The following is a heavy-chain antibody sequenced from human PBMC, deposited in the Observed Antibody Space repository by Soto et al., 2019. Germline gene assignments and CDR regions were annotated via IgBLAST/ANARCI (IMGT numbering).Heavy chain of an antibody. Sequence: QVQLQESGPGLVKPSQTLSLTCTVSGGSISSGGYYWSWIRQHPGKGLEWIGYIYYSGSTYYNPSLKSRVPLSVDTSKTQFSLKLSSVTAADPAVYYCARDLNLSYYFDYWGQGTLVTVSS. CDR1: GGSISSGGYY. J-gene: IGHJ4*02. CDR2: IYYSGST. CDR3: ARDLNLSYYFDY. V-gene: IGHV4-31*03.